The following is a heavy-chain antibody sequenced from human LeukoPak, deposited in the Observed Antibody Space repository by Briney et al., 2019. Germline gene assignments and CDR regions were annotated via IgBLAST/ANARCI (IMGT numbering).Heavy chain of an antibody. V-gene: IGHV3-48*03. Sequence: PGGSLRLSCAASGFTFSSYEMNWVRQAPGKGLEWVSYISGSGSTIYYADSVKGRFTISRDNAKNSLYLQMNSLRDEDTAVYYCTRDLERRGSTTVDYWGQGTLVTVSS. J-gene: IGHJ4*02. CDR2: ISGSGSTI. D-gene: IGHD2-2*01. CDR1: GFTFSSYE. CDR3: TRDLERRGSTTVDY.